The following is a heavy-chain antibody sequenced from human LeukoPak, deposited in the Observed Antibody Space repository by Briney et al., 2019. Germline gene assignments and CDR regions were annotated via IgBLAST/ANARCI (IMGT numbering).Heavy chain of an antibody. CDR3: AELTITMIGGV. Sequence: RSGGSLRLPCAAPGFTFSSYEMNWVRQAPGKGLEWVSYIRRSGSTIYYAECVKGRFTILRANAKNSLYLQMNSRRAEDAAVYLCAELTITMIGGVWGKGTTVTISS. CDR1: GFTFSSYE. J-gene: IGHJ6*04. CDR2: IRRSGSTI. D-gene: IGHD3-10*02. V-gene: IGHV3-48*03.